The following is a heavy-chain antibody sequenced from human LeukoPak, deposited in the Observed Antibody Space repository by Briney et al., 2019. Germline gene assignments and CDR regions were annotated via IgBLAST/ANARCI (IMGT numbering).Heavy chain of an antibody. J-gene: IGHJ4*02. D-gene: IGHD1-14*01. Sequence: AGSLRLSCAASGFTFSGHWMSWVRQAPGKGLEWVANINQGGSDKYYVDSVKGRFTISRDNANNLLYLQMNSLRGEDTAVYYCTRDRSRAEDDWGQGTLVTVSS. CDR3: TRDRSRAEDD. CDR2: INQGGSDK. V-gene: IGHV3-7*01. CDR1: GFTFSGHW.